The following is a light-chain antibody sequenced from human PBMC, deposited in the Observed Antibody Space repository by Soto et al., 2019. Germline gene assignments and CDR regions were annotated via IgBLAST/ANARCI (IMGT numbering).Light chain of an antibody. Sequence: IVLTQSPNTLSLSPGETATLSCRASQSVSSGYLVWYQQKPGQAPRLLIYGASTRATGIPDRFSGSGSGTDFTLTISRLEPEDFAVYYCQQYGNSPPSVTFGPGTKVDIK. CDR3: QQYGNSPPSVT. V-gene: IGKV3-20*01. J-gene: IGKJ3*01. CDR2: GAS. CDR1: QSVSSGY.